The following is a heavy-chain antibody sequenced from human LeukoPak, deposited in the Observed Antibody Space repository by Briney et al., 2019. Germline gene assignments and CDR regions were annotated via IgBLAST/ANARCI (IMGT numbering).Heavy chain of an antibody. CDR3: ARAPRGIQLWLRWDYFDY. J-gene: IGHJ4*02. V-gene: IGHV3-21*01. D-gene: IGHD5-18*01. CDR1: GFTFSSYS. Sequence: GGSLRLSCAASGFTFSSYSMNWVRQAPGKGPEWVSSISSSSSYIYYADSVKGRFTISRDNAKNSLYLQMNSLRAEDTAVYYCARAPRGIQLWLRWDYFDYWGQGTLVTVSS. CDR2: ISSSSSYI.